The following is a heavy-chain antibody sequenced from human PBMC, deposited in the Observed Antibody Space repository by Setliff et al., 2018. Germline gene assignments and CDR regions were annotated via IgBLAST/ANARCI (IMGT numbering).Heavy chain of an antibody. CDR3: AGTPALGTSWLSPFDY. V-gene: IGHV4-61*02. D-gene: IGHD5-12*01. J-gene: IGHJ4*02. CDR1: GVSFGSGTYY. CDR2: IQSTGNT. Sequence: NPSETLSLTCTVSGVSFGSGTYYWSWIRQPAGKGLEWTGLIQSTGNTNYNPSLQSRVTISIDTSKNQFSLKMSSVTAADTAMYYCAGTPALGTSWLSPFDYWGQGTLVTVSS.